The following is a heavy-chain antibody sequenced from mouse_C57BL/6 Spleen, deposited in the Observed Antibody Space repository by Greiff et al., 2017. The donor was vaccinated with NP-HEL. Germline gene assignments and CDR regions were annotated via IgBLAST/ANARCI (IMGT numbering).Heavy chain of an antibody. D-gene: IGHD1-1*01. Sequence: VQLQQSGAELVRPGASVKLSCTASGFNIKDDYLHWVKQRPEQGLEWIGWIDPENGDTEYASKFQGKATITADTSSNTAYLQLSSLTSEDTAVYYCTTWDGSSYGEFDYWGQGTTLTVSS. CDR2: IDPENGDT. CDR3: TTWDGSSYGEFDY. J-gene: IGHJ2*01. CDR1: GFNIKDDY. V-gene: IGHV14-4*01.